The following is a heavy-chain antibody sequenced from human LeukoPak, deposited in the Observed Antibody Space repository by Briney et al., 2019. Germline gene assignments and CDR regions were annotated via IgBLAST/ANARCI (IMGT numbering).Heavy chain of an antibody. J-gene: IGHJ4*02. CDR2: ISGSGGSA. D-gene: IGHD3-3*01. V-gene: IGHV3-23*01. Sequence: RSGGSLRLSCAASGFTFSNYAMSWVRQAPGKGLEWVSAISGSGGSAYYADSVKGRFTISRDNSKNTLYLQMNSLRAEDTAVYYCAKDIFSRVSYYDFWSGDYWGQGTLVTVSS. CDR3: AKDIFSRVSYYDFWSGDY. CDR1: GFTFSNYA.